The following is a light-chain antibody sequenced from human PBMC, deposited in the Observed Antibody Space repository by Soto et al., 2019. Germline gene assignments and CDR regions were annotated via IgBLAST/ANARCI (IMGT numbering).Light chain of an antibody. V-gene: IGLV2-14*01. J-gene: IGLJ2*01. CDR3: SSYTSSSTLV. CDR1: SSDVGGYNY. CDR2: DVS. Sequence: QSALTQPASVSGSPGQSITISCTGTSSDVGGYNYVSWYQQHPGKAPKLMIYDVSNRPSGVSNRFSGSKSGNTASLTISGLQAEDEADYYCSSYTSSSTLVFGGGPKPPS.